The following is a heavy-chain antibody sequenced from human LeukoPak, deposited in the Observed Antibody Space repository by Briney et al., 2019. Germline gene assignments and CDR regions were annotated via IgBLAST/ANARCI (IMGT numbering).Heavy chain of an antibody. D-gene: IGHD2-2*01. CDR2: INHSGST. CDR1: GGSFSGYY. V-gene: IGHV4-34*01. J-gene: IGHJ5*02. CDR3: ARGGRYQLLRGIRFDP. Sequence: SETLSLTCAVYGGSFSGYYWGWIRQPPGKGLEWIGEINHSGSTNYNPSLKSRVTISVDTSKNQFSLKLSSVTAADTAVYYCARGGRYQLLRGIRFDPWGQGTLVTVSS.